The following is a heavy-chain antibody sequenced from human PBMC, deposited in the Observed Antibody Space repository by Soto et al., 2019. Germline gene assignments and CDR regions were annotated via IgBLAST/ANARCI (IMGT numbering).Heavy chain of an antibody. CDR3: TISGQYAVLYYYVCFYNGMDD. Sequence: QGHLVQSGVAVKKPGASVKVSCKASGFTCSSHGFSGVRQAPGQGLEWMGCISSYNGERNFAEKFQGRVKRTNDTATRTASTKLRGLRTDATDVYYYTISGQYAVLYYYVCFYNGMDDWGQGTLVTVSS. CDR2: ISSYNGER. CDR1: GFTCSSHG. J-gene: IGHJ4*01. V-gene: IGHV1-18*01. D-gene: IGHD3-10*02.